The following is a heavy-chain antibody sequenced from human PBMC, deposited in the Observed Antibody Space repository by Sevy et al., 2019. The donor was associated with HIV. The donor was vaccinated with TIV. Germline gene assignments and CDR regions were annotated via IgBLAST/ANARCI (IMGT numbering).Heavy chain of an antibody. V-gene: IGHV4-59*08. D-gene: IGHD4-17*01. CDR2: IYYSGTT. J-gene: IGHJ4*02. CDR3: ARHPSVYGDSLVFDS. Sequence: SETLSLTCTVSGGSLNSYFWSWIRQPPGKGLEWVGSIYYSGTTNYSPSLKSRVTMSVDTSKRQFSLMLNSVTAAATAVYYCARHPSVYGDSLVFDSWGQGALVTVSS. CDR1: GGSLNSYF.